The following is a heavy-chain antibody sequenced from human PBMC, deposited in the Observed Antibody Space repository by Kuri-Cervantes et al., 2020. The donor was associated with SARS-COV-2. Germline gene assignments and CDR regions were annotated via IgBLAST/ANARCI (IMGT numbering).Heavy chain of an antibody. CDR2: IYYRGST. CDR3: ARYVVVVPAASQQQRTKWGKYYYYGMDV. J-gene: IGHJ6*02. Sequence: SETLSLTCSISGGSMSSYYWSWIRQPPGKGLEWIGYIYYRGSTNYSPSLNSRVTISVDTSKNQFSLKLSTMTAADTAVYYCARYVVVVPAASQQQRTKWGKYYYYGMDVWGQGTTVTVSS. V-gene: IGHV4-59*01. D-gene: IGHD2-2*01. CDR1: GGSMSSYY.